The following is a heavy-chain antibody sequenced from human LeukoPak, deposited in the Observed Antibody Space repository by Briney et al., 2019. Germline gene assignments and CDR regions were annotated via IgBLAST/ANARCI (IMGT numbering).Heavy chain of an antibody. J-gene: IGHJ4*02. V-gene: IGHV4-39*07. CDR1: GGSISSSSYY. D-gene: IGHD6-19*01. Sequence: SETLSLTCTVSGGSISSSSYYWGWIRQPPGKGLEWIGSIYYSGSTYYNPSLKSRVTISVDTSKNQFSLKLSSVTAADTAVYYCARTPQKESGWYAYWGQGTLVTVSS. CDR3: ARTPQKESGWYAY. CDR2: IYYSGST.